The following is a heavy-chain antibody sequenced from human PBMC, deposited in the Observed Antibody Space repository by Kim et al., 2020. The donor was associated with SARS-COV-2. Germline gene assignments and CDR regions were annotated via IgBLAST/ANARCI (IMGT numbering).Heavy chain of an antibody. CDR2: INHSGST. D-gene: IGHD6-6*01. V-gene: IGHV4-34*01. Sequence: SETLSLTCAVYGGSFSGYYWSWIRQPPGKGLEWIGEINHSGSTNYNPSLKSRVTISVDTSKNQFSLKLSSVTAADTAVYYCARVPGIAARPIQNWGQGTLVTVSS. J-gene: IGHJ4*02. CDR1: GGSFSGYY. CDR3: ARVPGIAARPIQN.